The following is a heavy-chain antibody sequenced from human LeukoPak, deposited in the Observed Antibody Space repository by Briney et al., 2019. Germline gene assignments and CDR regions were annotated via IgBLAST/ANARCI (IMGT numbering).Heavy chain of an antibody. D-gene: IGHD2-15*01. CDR2: ISYDGSNK. V-gene: IGHV3-30*04. CDR1: GFTFSSYA. CDR3: ARDPGGWFPGYYFDY. J-gene: IGHJ4*02. Sequence: GGSLRLSCAASGFTFSSYAMHWVRQAPGKELEWVAVISYDGSNKYYADSVKGRFTISRDNSKNTLYLQMNSLRAEDTAVYYCARDPGGWFPGYYFDYWGQGTLVTVSS.